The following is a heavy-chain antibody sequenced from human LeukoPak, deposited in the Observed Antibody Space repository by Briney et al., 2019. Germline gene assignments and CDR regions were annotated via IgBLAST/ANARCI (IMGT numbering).Heavy chain of an antibody. CDR1: GFTFSSYW. Sequence: GGSLRPSCAASGFTFSSYWMSWVRQAPGKGLEWVANIKQDGSEKYYVDSVKGRFTISRDNAKNSLYLQMNSLRAEDTAVYYCARGPSNWGYYYYYMDVWGKGTTVTVSS. CDR3: ARGPSNWGYYYYYMDV. J-gene: IGHJ6*03. CDR2: IKQDGSEK. V-gene: IGHV3-7*01. D-gene: IGHD7-27*01.